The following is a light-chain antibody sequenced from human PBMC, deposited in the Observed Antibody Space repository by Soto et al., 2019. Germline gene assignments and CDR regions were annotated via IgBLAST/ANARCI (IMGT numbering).Light chain of an antibody. CDR1: QSVSNNY. CDR2: GAS. V-gene: IGKV3-20*01. CDR3: QQYGSSIQT. J-gene: IGKJ1*01. Sequence: EIVLTQSPGTLSLSPGERATLSFRASQSVSNNYLAWYQQKPGQAPRLLIFGASHRAPDIPDRFSGSGSGTDFTLTINRLEPEDFAVYYCQQYGSSIQTFGQGTKVDIK.